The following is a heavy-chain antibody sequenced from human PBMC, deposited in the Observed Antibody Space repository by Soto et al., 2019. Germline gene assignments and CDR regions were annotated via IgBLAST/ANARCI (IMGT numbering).Heavy chain of an antibody. CDR1: GLTFNKYW. J-gene: IGHJ3*02. D-gene: IGHD2-8*01. Sequence: EVQLLEAGGGLVQPGGSLRLSCAASGLTFNKYWMTWVRQAPGKGLEWVANIKGDGSKIYYGDSVKGRFTISRDNAKNSVYLHMDSLRDEDTAVYFCARELVLGLKSAFDMWGQGTLVTVSS. CDR2: IKGDGSKI. V-gene: IGHV3-7*04. CDR3: ARELVLGLKSAFDM.